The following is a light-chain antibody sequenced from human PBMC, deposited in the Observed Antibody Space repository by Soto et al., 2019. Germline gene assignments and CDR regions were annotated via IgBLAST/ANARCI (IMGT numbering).Light chain of an antibody. J-gene: IGLJ2*01. CDR1: XXDVGCYNY. CDR2: DVS. Sequence: QSALTQPASVSGSPGQSXTXXXXXXXXDVGCYNYVSWYQQHPGKAPKLMIYDVSNRPSGVSNRFSGSKSGNTASLTISGLQAEDEADYYCSSYTSSSTLFGGGTKLTVL. V-gene: IGLV2-14*01. CDR3: SSYTSSSTL.